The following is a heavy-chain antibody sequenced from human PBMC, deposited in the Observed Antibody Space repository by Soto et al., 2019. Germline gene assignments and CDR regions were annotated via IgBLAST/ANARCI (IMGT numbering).Heavy chain of an antibody. CDR3: AREVYYYDSSGYKSDAFDI. V-gene: IGHV1-18*04. D-gene: IGHD3-22*01. Sequence: XSVKVSCKASGYTLTSYGIIWVRQAPGQGLEWMGWISAYNGNTNYAQKLQCRVTMTTDTSTSTAYMELRSLRSDDTAVYYCAREVYYYDSSGYKSDAFDIWGQGTMVTVSS. J-gene: IGHJ3*02. CDR1: GYTLTSYG. CDR2: ISAYNGNT.